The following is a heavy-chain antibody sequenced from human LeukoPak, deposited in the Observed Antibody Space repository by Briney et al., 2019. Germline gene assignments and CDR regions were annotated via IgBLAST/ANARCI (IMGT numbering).Heavy chain of an antibody. V-gene: IGHV4-59*01. Sequence: SETLSLTCTVAGGSISSYYWSWIRQPPGKGLGWIGYIYYSGSTNYNPSLKSRVTISVDTSKNQFSLKLSSVTAADTAVYYCARDLGVTGYYYGMDVWGQGTTVTVSS. CDR3: ARDLGVTGYYYGMDV. CDR1: GGSISSYY. J-gene: IGHJ6*02. D-gene: IGHD1-20*01. CDR2: IYYSGST.